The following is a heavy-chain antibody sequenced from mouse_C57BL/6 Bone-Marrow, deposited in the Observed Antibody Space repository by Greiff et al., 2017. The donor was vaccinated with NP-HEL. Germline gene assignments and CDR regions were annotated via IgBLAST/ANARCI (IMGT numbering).Heavy chain of an antibody. J-gene: IGHJ4*01. CDR3: ARSWVYYGSSPYYYAMDY. CDR1: GYTFTDYY. V-gene: IGHV1-26*01. CDR2: INPKNGGT. D-gene: IGHD1-1*01. Sequence: EVQLQQSGPELVKPGASVKISCKASGYTFTDYYMNWVKQSHGKSLEWIGDINPKNGGTSYNQKFKGKATLTVDKSSSTAYMELRSLTSEDSAVYYCARSWVYYGSSPYYYAMDYWGQGTAVTVSS.